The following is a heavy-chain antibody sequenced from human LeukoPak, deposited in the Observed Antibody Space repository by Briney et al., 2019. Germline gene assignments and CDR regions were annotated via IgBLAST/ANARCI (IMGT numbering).Heavy chain of an antibody. Sequence: GGSLRLSCAASGFTFSSYSMNWVRQAPGKGLEWVSSISSTGSYIYYADSVKGRFTISRDNPGNVMYLQMDSLRAEDTAVYYCTRVAQSGPTGWFDPWGQGTLVTVSS. CDR2: ISSTGSYI. D-gene: IGHD1-1*01. V-gene: IGHV3-21*01. J-gene: IGHJ5*02. CDR1: GFTFSSYS. CDR3: TRVAQSGPTGWFDP.